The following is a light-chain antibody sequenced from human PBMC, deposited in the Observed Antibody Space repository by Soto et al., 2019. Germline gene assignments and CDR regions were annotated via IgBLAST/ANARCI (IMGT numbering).Light chain of an antibody. CDR2: DAV. V-gene: IGKV3-11*01. CDR1: QSVNSN. J-gene: IGKJ3*01. CDR3: QQRDNWPPT. Sequence: EVLLTQSPATLYLSPGQRATLSCRASQSVNSNLPWYQHKPGQAPRLLISDAVNRATGIPARFSGTGSGTDFTLTISSLEPEDFAIYYCQQRDNWPPTFGPGTTVDI.